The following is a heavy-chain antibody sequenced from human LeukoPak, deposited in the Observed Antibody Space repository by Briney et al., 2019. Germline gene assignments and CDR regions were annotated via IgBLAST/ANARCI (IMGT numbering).Heavy chain of an antibody. V-gene: IGHV3-74*01. CDR2: IDTDGSST. D-gene: IGHD3-10*01. CDR3: ARVGGSSDLDY. CDR1: GFTFSTYW. J-gene: IGHJ4*02. Sequence: GGSLRLSCAASGFTFSTYWMHWVRQAPGKGLVWVSRIDTDGSSTTYADSVKGRFTISRDNAKNTMYLQMNSQRAEDTAVYYCARVGGSSDLDYWGQGTLVTVSS.